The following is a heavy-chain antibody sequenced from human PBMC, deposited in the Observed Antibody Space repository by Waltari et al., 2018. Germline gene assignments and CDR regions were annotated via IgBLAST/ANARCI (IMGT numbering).Heavy chain of an antibody. CDR2: IIPIFGTA. J-gene: IGHJ2*01. Sequence: QVQLVQSGAEVKKPGSSVKVSCKASGGTFSSHAISWVRQAPGQGLEWMGGIIPIFGTANYAQKFQGRVTITTDESTSTAYMELSSLRSEDTAVYYCASSIAAAGDWYFDLWGRGTLVTVSS. CDR3: ASSIAAAGDWYFDL. D-gene: IGHD6-13*01. V-gene: IGHV1-69*05. CDR1: GGTFSSHA.